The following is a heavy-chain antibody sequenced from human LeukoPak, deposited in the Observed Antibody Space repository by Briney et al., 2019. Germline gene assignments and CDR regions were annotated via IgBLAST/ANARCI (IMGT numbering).Heavy chain of an antibody. D-gene: IGHD1-26*01. CDR1: GGSMNDGSYF. Sequence: SETLSLTCTVSGGSMNDGSYFWNWIRQPAGKGLEWIGRAYTSGRTKYNPSLKSRVTISVDTSKNQFSLKLSSVTAADTAVYYCASNIPTPTTSPPLGYWGQGTLVTVSS. CDR2: AYTSGRT. CDR3: ASNIPTPTTSPPLGY. V-gene: IGHV4-61*02. J-gene: IGHJ4*02.